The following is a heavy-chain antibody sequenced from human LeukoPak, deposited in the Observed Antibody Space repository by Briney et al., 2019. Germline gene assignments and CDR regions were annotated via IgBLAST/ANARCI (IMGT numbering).Heavy chain of an antibody. D-gene: IGHD3-22*01. CDR1: GGSISSYY. J-gene: IGHJ4*02. CDR2: IYYSGST. Sequence: SETLSLTCTVSGGSISSYYWSWIRQPPGKGLEWIGYIYYSGSTNYNPSLKSRVTISVDTSKNQFSLKLSSVTAADTAVYYCARERYYYDSSGYSDAYWGQGTLVTVSS. CDR3: ARERYYYDSSGYSDAY. V-gene: IGHV4-59*01.